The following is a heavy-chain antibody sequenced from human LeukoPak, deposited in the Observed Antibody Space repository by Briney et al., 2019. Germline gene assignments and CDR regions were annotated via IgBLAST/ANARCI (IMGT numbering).Heavy chain of an antibody. CDR1: GGSFSSRSYY. D-gene: IGHD3-22*01. Sequence: SETRPSTSTFYGGSFSSRSYYWGSIRQPPGKGLEWIGSIYYSGTTYYNPSLKSRVTISVDTSKNQCSLKLSSVSAADTAVYYCARHYYDTSGYSNSLFDFWGQGTPVTVSS. J-gene: IGHJ4*02. CDR3: ARHYYDTSGYSNSLFDF. V-gene: IGHV4-39*01. CDR2: IYYSGTT.